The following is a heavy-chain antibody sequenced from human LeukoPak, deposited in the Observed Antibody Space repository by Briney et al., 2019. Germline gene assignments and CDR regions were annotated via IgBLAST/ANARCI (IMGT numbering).Heavy chain of an antibody. CDR2: INSDGSST. CDR1: GFTFSSYW. V-gene: IGHV3-74*01. J-gene: IGHJ4*02. D-gene: IGHD3/OR15-3a*01. CDR3: ARVLGLAPTEPFDY. Sequence: PGGSLRLSCAASGFTFSSYWMHWVRQAPGKGLVWVSRINSDGSSTSYADSVKGRFTISRDNAKNTLYLQMNGLRAEDTAVYYCARVLGLAPTEPFDYWGQGTLVTVSS.